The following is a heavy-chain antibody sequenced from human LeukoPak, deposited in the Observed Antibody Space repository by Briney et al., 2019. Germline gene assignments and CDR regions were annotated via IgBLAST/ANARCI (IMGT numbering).Heavy chain of an antibody. CDR3: AHPSTPDYGGLHY. D-gene: IGHD4-17*01. CDR1: GFTFRLYV. CDR2: ITGSGGSI. Sequence: QPGGSLRLSCAASGFTFRLYVMTWVRQAPGKGLEWVSAITGSGGSIYYADSVRGRFTISRDNSKNTLYLQMSSLRAEDTAIYYCAHPSTPDYGGLHYWGQGTLVTVSS. J-gene: IGHJ4*02. V-gene: IGHV3-23*01.